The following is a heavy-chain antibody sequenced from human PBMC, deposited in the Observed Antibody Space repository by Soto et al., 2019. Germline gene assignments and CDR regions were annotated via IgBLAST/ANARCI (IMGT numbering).Heavy chain of an antibody. CDR2: INPNSGGT. Sequence: ASVKVSCKASGYTFTGYYMHWVRQAPGQGLEWMGWINPNSGGTNYAQKFQGRVTMTRDTCISTAYRELSRLRSDDTAVYYCARSLVVVIISPFDYWGQGTLVTVSS. CDR3: ARSLVVVIISPFDY. J-gene: IGHJ4*02. CDR1: GYTFTGYY. V-gene: IGHV1-2*02. D-gene: IGHD3-22*01.